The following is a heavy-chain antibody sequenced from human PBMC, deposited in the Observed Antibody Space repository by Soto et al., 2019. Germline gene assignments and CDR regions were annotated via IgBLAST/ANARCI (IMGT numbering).Heavy chain of an antibody. V-gene: IGHV3-53*04. J-gene: IGHJ3*02. CDR1: GFTVSSNY. CDR2: IYSGGST. Sequence: GSLRLSCAASGFTVSSNYMSWVRQAPGKGLEWVSVIYSGGSTYYADSVKGRFTISRHNSKNTLYLQMNSLRAEDTAVYYCARFSSSIAARPDAFDIWGQGTMVTVSS. CDR3: ARFSSSIAARPDAFDI. D-gene: IGHD6-6*01.